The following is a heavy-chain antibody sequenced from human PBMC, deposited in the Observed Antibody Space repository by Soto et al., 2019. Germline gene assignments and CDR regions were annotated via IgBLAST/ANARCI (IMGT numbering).Heavy chain of an antibody. CDR1: GFTFSSYW. CDR2: IKQDGSEK. J-gene: IGHJ6*03. CDR3: ARNDPNYSYHNMDV. V-gene: IGHV3-7*01. D-gene: IGHD3-16*01. Sequence: PGGSLRLSCAASGFTFSSYWMTWVRQAPGKGPEWVANIKQDGSEKYYVDSVKGRFTISRDNAKNSLYLQMNSLRAEDTAVYYWARNDPNYSYHNMDVGGKGTTVTVPS.